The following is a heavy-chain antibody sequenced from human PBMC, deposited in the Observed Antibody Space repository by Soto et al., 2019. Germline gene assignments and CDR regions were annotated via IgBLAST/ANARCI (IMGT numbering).Heavy chain of an antibody. CDR1: GFTFNTYG. Sequence: GGSLRLSCAASGFTFNTYGMTWVRQAPGKGLEWVSTVSGSGGGTYYADSVKGRFTISRVNSKNTMYLQMSNLRAEDAGVYFCARIGQYCGGDCYPVFDFWGLGTPVT. J-gene: IGHJ4*02. D-gene: IGHD2-21*02. CDR2: VSGSGGGT. V-gene: IGHV3-23*01. CDR3: ARIGQYCGGDCYPVFDF.